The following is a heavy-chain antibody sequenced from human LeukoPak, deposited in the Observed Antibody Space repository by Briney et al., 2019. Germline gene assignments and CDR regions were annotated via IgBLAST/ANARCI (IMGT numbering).Heavy chain of an antibody. J-gene: IGHJ5*02. CDR3: AKGRRVGGTTYNWFDP. V-gene: IGHV3-23*01. D-gene: IGHD1-1*01. Sequence: GGSLRLSCAASGFTFSSYAMSWVRQAPGKGLEWVSAISGSGGSTYYADFVKGRFTISRDSSKNTLYLQMNSLRAEDTAVYYCAKGRRVGGTTYNWFDPWGQGALVTVSS. CDR1: GFTFSSYA. CDR2: ISGSGGST.